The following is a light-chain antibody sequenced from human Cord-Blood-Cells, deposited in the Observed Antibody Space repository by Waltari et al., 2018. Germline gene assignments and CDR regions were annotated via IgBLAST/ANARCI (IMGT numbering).Light chain of an antibody. Sequence: QSALTQPASVSGSPGQSITISCTGTSSDVGSYYLVPWYQQHPGKAPKLMIYEVSKRPSGVSNRFSGSKSDNTASLTISGLQAEDEADYYCCSYAGSSTLVFGGGTKLTVL. J-gene: IGLJ2*01. CDR2: EVS. CDR1: SSDVGSYYL. CDR3: CSYAGSSTLV. V-gene: IGLV2-23*02.